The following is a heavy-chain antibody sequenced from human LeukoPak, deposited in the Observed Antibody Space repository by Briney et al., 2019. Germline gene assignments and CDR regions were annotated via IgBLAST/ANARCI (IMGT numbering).Heavy chain of an antibody. D-gene: IGHD1-26*01. Sequence: PGGSLRLSCAVSGFTLSSYSMKWVRQAPGKGLEWVSSISSSSLYIYYGDSVKGRFTISRDNAKNSLYLQMNSLRAEDTAVYYCARDFSSGSYYGDYYFDYWGQGTLVTVSS. CDR3: ARDFSSGSYYGDYYFDY. CDR2: ISSSSLYI. J-gene: IGHJ4*02. CDR1: GFTLSSYS. V-gene: IGHV3-21*01.